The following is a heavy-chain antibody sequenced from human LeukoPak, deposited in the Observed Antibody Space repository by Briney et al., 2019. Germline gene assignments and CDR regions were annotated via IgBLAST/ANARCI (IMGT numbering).Heavy chain of an antibody. CDR2: INGNGAGT. Sequence: GGSLRLSCAASGFTFDVYGMSWVRQGPGKGLEWVSGINGNGAGTGYIDSVKGRFTISRDNAKNSLYLQMDNLRAEDTALYYCARDKGCGGDCYYFDYWGQGALVTVSS. D-gene: IGHD2-21*01. V-gene: IGHV3-20*04. CDR3: ARDKGCGGDCYYFDY. J-gene: IGHJ4*02. CDR1: GFTFDVYG.